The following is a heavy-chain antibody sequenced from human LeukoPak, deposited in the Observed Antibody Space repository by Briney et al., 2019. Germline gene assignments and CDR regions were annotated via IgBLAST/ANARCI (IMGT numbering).Heavy chain of an antibody. J-gene: IGHJ6*03. V-gene: IGHV1-24*01. CDR3: ARGNYYYYYMDV. CDR2: FDPEDGET. CDR1: GYTLTELS. Sequence: ASVKVSCKVSGYTLTELSMHWVRQAPGKGLEWMGRFDPEDGETIYAQKFQGRVTMTRNTSISTAYMELSSLRSEDTAVYYCARGNYYYYYMDVWGKGTTVTISS.